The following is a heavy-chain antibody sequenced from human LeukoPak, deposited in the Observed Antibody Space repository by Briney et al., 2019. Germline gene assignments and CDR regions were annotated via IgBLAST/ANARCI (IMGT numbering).Heavy chain of an antibody. Sequence: GGSLRLSCAGSGFSVSNYYMSWVRQAPGKGLEWVSLIRDSGETFYADSVKGRFTISRDNSKNTMYLQMNRLRVEDTAVYFCARDRAVTQDWVEFDSWGQGTLVTVSS. CDR3: ARDRAVTQDWVEFDS. J-gene: IGHJ5*01. CDR2: IRDSGET. D-gene: IGHD4-17*01. CDR1: GFSVSNYY. V-gene: IGHV3-66*03.